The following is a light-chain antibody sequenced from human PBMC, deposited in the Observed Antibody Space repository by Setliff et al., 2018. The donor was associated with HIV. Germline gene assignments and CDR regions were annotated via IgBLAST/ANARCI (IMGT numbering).Light chain of an antibody. CDR1: SSNIGSNT. J-gene: IGLJ2*01. CDR2: SNT. CDR3: ASWDDSLNVVA. Sequence: QSVLTQPPSASGTPGQRVTISCSGSSSNIGSNTVNWYQQLPGTAPKLLIYSNTQRPSGVPDRFSGSKSGTSASLAISGLQSEDEADYYCASWDDSLNVVAFGGGTKGTVL. V-gene: IGLV1-44*01.